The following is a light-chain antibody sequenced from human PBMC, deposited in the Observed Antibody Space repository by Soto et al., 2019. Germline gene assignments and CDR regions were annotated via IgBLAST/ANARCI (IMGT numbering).Light chain of an antibody. V-gene: IGKV3-15*01. CDR3: QQYNKWPLT. Sequence: EIVMTQSPATLSVSPGERATISCRASQSVSNNLAWYQQKPGQAPRLLIYHASTKATGIPARFSGSGSGTEFPLTISRLQSEDFAVYYCQQYNKWPLTFGGGTKVEIK. J-gene: IGKJ4*01. CDR1: QSVSNN. CDR2: HAS.